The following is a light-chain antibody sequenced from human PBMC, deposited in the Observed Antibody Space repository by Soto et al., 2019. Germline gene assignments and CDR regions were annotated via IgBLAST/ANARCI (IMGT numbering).Light chain of an antibody. CDR3: QQYYSTPLT. CDR2: WAS. J-gene: IGKJ3*01. CDR1: QSVLYSSNNKNY. V-gene: IGKV4-1*01. Sequence: DIVMTQSPDSLAVSLGERATINCKSSQSVLYSSNNKNYLAWYQQKPGQPPKRLIYWASTRESGVPDRFSGSGSGTAFTLTISSLQAADVAVYYCQQYYSTPLTFGPGTKVDIK.